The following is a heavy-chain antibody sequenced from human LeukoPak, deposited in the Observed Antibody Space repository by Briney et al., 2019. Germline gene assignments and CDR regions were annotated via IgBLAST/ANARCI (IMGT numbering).Heavy chain of an antibody. D-gene: IGHD6-19*01. CDR1: GYTLTELS. CDR2: FDPEDGET. V-gene: IGHV1-24*01. J-gene: IGHJ4*02. CDR3: ATCSGWYQDFDY. Sequence: ASVKVSCKVSGYTLTELSMHWVRQAPGKGLEWMGGFDPEDGETIYAQKFQGRVTMTEDTSTDTAYMELGSLRSEDTAVYYCATCSGWYQDFDYWGQGTLVTVSS.